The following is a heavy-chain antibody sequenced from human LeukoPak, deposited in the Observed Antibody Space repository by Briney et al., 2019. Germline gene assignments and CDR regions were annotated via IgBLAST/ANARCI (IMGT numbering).Heavy chain of an antibody. J-gene: IGHJ4*01. CDR3: ARSKAYYYDSRGDG. D-gene: IGHD3-22*01. Sequence: RASVKLSCKASGYTFTSYGISWVRKAHGQGLEWMGWISAYNGNTNYAQKLQGRVTMTTDTSTSTAYMERRSLRSHDTAVYYWARSKAYYYDSRGDGGGQGSLVSASS. V-gene: IGHV1-18*01. CDR1: GYTFTSYG. CDR2: ISAYNGNT.